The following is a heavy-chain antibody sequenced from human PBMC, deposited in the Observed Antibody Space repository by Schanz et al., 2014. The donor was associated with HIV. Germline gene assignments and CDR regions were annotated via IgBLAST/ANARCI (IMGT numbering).Heavy chain of an antibody. V-gene: IGHV1-2*02. Sequence: QVQLVQSGAEVKKPGASVKVSCKTSGYTFTDYYVHWVRQAPGQGLEWLGWINPKSGGADNAQKFQGRVTMTRDTSISTAYMELSRLRSDDTAVYYCASDLSVYSSSSSVWGQGTTVTVSS. CDR2: INPKSGGA. CDR3: ASDLSVYSSSSSV. D-gene: IGHD6-13*01. CDR1: GYTFTDYY. J-gene: IGHJ6*02.